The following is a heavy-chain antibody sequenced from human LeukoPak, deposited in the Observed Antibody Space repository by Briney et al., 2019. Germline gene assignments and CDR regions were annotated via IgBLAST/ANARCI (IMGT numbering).Heavy chain of an antibody. V-gene: IGHV4-59*01. J-gene: IGHJ3*02. CDR1: GGSISTYF. CDR3: ARELYSYSSSRGAFDI. CDR2: IYYTGNT. D-gene: IGHD6-6*01. Sequence: SETLSLTCTVSGGSISTYFWSWIRQPPGKGLEWIGDIYYTGNTNYNPSLKSRVTISVDTSKNQFSLKLSSVTAADTAVYYCARELYSYSSSRGAFDIWGQGTMVTVSS.